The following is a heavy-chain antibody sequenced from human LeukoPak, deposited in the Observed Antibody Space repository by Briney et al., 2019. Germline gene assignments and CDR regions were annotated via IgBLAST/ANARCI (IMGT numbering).Heavy chain of an antibody. D-gene: IGHD1-26*01. CDR3: ARDGRDFPFDY. CDR1: GFTFSSYW. Sequence: GGSLRLSCAASGFTFSSYWMHWVRQAPGKGLVWVSRIDSDGSSTSYADSVKGRFTISRDNAKITLYLQMNSLRAEDTAVYYCARDGRDFPFDYWGQGTLVTVSS. CDR2: IDSDGSST. V-gene: IGHV3-74*01. J-gene: IGHJ4*02.